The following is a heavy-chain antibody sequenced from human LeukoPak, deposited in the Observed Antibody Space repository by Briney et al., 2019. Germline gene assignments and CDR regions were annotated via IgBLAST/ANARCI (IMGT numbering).Heavy chain of an antibody. CDR1: GFTFSTYA. V-gene: IGHV3-23*01. CDR3: ARGYYYDSSGYRKIDN. J-gene: IGHJ4*02. CDR2: ITGSGGTT. Sequence: GGSLRLSCAASGFTFSTYAMTWVRQAPGKGLEGVSGITGSGGTTHHADSVKGRFTISRDNSKTRLYLQMNSLRAEDTAIYYCARGYYYDSSGYRKIDNWGQGTLVTVSS. D-gene: IGHD3-22*01.